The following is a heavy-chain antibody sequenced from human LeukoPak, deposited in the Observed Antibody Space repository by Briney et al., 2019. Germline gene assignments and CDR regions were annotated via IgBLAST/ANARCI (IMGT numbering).Heavy chain of an antibody. CDR3: AKTGNGYDPLYYYCYMDV. CDR1: GGSISSYY. V-gene: IGHV4-4*09. D-gene: IGHD5-12*01. Sequence: PSETLSLTCSVSGGSISSYYWSWIRQPPGRGLEWLAFIYTDGSTNYNPSLKSRVTISVDTSSNQFSLKLSSVTAADTAVYFCAKTGNGYDPLYYYCYMDVWGKGTTVTVSS. CDR2: IYTDGST. J-gene: IGHJ6*03.